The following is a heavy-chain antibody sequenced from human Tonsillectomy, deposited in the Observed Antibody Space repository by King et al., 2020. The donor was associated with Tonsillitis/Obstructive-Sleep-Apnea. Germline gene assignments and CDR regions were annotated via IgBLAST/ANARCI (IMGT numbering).Heavy chain of an antibody. CDR1: GFTLGNAG. CDR2: IKMITAGGTE. CDR3: SASTVSGAFDI. V-gene: IGHV3-15*01. Sequence: VQLVESGGGLVKPGGSLILACAASGFTLGNAGMSWVRQAPGRGVEGVGGIKMITAGGTEDYTAPVKGRFTISRDDSKNTLYLQMNSLKTEDAALYYCSASTVSGAFDIWGQGTVVTVSS. D-gene: IGHD4-17*01. J-gene: IGHJ3*02.